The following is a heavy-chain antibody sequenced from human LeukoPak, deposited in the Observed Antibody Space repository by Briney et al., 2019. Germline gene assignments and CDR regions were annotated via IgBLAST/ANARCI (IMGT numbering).Heavy chain of an antibody. CDR1: GFTFSNYW. J-gene: IGHJ4*02. CDR3: ARAGDVAVPTTNPFDS. V-gene: IGHV3-7*01. D-gene: IGHD2-2*01. Sequence: PGGSLRLSCAASGFTFSNYWMSWVRQAPGKGLEWVANINQDGSEKYYVDSVKGRFTVSRDNAKNSLYLQMNSLRAEDTAVYYCARAGDVAVPTTNPFDSWGQGTLVAVSS. CDR2: INQDGSEK.